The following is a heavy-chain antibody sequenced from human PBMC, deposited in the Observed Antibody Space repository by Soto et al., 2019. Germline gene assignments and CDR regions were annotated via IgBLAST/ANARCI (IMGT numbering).Heavy chain of an antibody. CDR3: AREYCSGGSCYIAFDY. Sequence: VGSLRLSCAASGFTFSSYSMNWVRQAPGKGLEWVSYISSSSSTIYYADSVKGRFTISRDNAKNSLYLQMNSLRAEDTAVYYCAREYCSGGSCYIAFDYWGQGTLVTVSS. V-gene: IGHV3-48*01. D-gene: IGHD2-15*01. CDR1: GFTFSSYS. CDR2: ISSSSSTI. J-gene: IGHJ4*02.